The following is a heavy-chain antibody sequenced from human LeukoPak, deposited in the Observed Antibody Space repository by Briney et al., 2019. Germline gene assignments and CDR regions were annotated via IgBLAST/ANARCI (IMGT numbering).Heavy chain of an antibody. J-gene: IGHJ3*02. Sequence: KPSETLSLNCTVSGGSISSYYWSWSRQRPGKGLEWRGYIYYSGSTNYNPALKSRVTISVDTSKNQFSLKLSSVTAADTAVYYCASMEGYSLYAFDIWGQGTMVTVSS. D-gene: IGHD2-21*01. V-gene: IGHV4-59*08. CDR3: ASMEGYSLYAFDI. CDR1: GGSISSYY. CDR2: IYYSGST.